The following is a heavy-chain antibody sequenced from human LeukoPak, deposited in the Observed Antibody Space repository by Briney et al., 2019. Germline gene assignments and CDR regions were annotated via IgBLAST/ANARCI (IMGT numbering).Heavy chain of an antibody. J-gene: IGHJ4*02. CDR1: GFTFYNYA. CDR3: AKVRHPYGPPDQYFDH. D-gene: IGHD3-10*01. Sequence: GGSLRLSCAASGFTFYNYAMSWVRQAPGKGLEWVSAISGSGGGTYYADSVRGRFTTSRDNSKNTLNLQMNSLRAEDTAVYYCAKVRHPYGPPDQYFDHWGQGTLVTVSS. V-gene: IGHV3-23*01. CDR2: ISGSGGGT.